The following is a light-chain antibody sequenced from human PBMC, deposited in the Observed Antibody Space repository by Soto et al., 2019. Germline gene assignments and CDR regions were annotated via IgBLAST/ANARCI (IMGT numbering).Light chain of an antibody. CDR3: SSYINSITFVV. V-gene: IGLV2-14*01. CDR2: EVS. J-gene: IGLJ2*01. Sequence: QSVLTQPASVSGSPGQPITISCTGTSSDVGANNYLSWYQHHPGKAPKLLIYEVSNRPSGVSSRFSGSKSGNTASLTISGLQAEDEADYYCSSYINSITFVVFGGGTQLTVL. CDR1: SSDVGANNY.